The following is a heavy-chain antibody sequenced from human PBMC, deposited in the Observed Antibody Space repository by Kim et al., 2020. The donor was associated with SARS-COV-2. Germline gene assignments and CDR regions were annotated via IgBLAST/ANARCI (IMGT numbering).Heavy chain of an antibody. CDR3: AAEPTGYYYGMDV. Sequence: SVKVSCKASGFTFTSSAVQWVRQARGQRLEWIGWIVVGSGNTNYAQKFQERVTITRDMSTSTAYMELSSLRSEDTAVYYCAAEPTGYYYGMDVWGQGTTVTVSS. J-gene: IGHJ6*02. CDR2: IVVGSGNT. V-gene: IGHV1-58*01. CDR1: GFTFTSSA.